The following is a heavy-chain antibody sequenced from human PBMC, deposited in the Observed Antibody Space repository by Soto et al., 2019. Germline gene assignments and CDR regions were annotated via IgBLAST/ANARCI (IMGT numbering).Heavy chain of an antibody. CDR3: ARGPSTIAARPYYYYGMDV. CDR1: GGSFSGYY. D-gene: IGHD6-6*01. J-gene: IGHJ6*02. V-gene: IGHV4-34*01. CDR2: INHSGST. Sequence: PSETLSLTCAVYGGSFSGYYWSWIRQPPGKGLEWIGEINHSGSTNYNPSLKSRVTISVDTSKNQFSLKLSSVTAADTAVYYCARGPSTIAARPYYYYGMDVWGQGTTVTVSS.